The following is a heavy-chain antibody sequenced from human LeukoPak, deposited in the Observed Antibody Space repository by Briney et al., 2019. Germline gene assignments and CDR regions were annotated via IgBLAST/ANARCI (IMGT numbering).Heavy chain of an antibody. V-gene: IGHV1-24*01. Sequence: ASVKVSCKASGYSFNSYYMHWVRQAPGKGLEWMGGFDPEDGETIYAQKFQGRVTMTEDTSTDTAYMDLSSLRSEDTAVYYCATAPPNENSASYDYWGQGTLVIVSS. CDR2: FDPEDGET. D-gene: IGHD3-22*01. J-gene: IGHJ4*02. CDR1: GYSFNSYY. CDR3: ATAPPNENSASYDY.